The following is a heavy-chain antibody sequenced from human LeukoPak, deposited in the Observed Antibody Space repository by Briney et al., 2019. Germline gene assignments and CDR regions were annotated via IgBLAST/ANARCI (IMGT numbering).Heavy chain of an antibody. CDR1: GYTFTSYG. CDR3: ARGSLGYCSGGSCSHPYYFDY. V-gene: IGHV1-18*01. D-gene: IGHD2-15*01. J-gene: IGHJ4*02. Sequence: GASAKVSCKASGYTFTSYGISWVRQAPGQGLEWMGWISAYNGNTNYAQKLQGRVTMTTDTSTSTAYMELRSLRSDDTAVCYCARGSLGYCSGGSCSHPYYFDYWGQGTLVTVSS. CDR2: ISAYNGNT.